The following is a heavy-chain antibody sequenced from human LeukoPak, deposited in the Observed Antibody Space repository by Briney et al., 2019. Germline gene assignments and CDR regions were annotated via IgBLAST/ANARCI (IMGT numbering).Heavy chain of an antibody. J-gene: IGHJ1*01. Sequence: PGGSLRLSCAASGFTFSDYYMSWIRQAPGKGPEWVSIIYSDGRTYYADSVKGGFTISRDNSKNTLYLQMNSLRADDTALYYCASALSQNLVVYFHHWGQGTLVTVSS. D-gene: IGHD2-8*02. CDR1: GFTFSDYY. CDR2: IYSDGRT. CDR3: ASALSQNLVVYFHH. V-gene: IGHV3-53*01.